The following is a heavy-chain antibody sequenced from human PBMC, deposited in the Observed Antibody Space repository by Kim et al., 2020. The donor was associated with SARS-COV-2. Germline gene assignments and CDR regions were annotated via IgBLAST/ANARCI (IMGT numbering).Heavy chain of an antibody. D-gene: IGHD6-19*01. CDR3: AKAFVGYSSGWYDY. J-gene: IGHJ4*02. CDR2: ISGSGGST. CDR1: GFTFSSYA. Sequence: GGSLRLSCAASGFTFSSYAMSWVRQAPGKGLEWVSAISGSGGSTYYADSVKGRFTISRDNSKNTLYLQMNSLRAEDTAVYYCAKAFVGYSSGWYDYWGQGTLVTVSS. V-gene: IGHV3-23*01.